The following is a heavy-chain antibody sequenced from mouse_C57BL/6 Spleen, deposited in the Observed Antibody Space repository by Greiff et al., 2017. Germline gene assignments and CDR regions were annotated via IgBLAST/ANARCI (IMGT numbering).Heavy chain of an antibody. V-gene: IGHV1-7*01. J-gene: IGHJ4*01. CDR3: AREREGDAMDY. CDR2: INPSSGYT. Sequence: QVQLQQSGAELAKPGASVKLSCKASGYTFTSYWMHWVKQRPGQGLEWIGYINPSSGYTKYNQKFKDKATLTADESSSTAYMQLSSLTYEDSAVYYCAREREGDAMDYWGQGTSVTVSS. CDR1: GYTFTSYW.